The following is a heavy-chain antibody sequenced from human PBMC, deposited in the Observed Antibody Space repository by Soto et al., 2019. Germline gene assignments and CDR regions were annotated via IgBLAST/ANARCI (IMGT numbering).Heavy chain of an antibody. CDR3: ARHTGDILTGYYNYFDY. J-gene: IGHJ4*02. V-gene: IGHV4-28*01. CDR1: GYSISSSNW. D-gene: IGHD3-9*01. CDR2: IYHSGST. Sequence: SETLSLTCAVSGYSISSSNWWGWIRQPPGKGLEWIGYIYHSGSTYYNPSLKSRVTISVDRSKNQFSLKLSSVTAADTAVYYCARHTGDILTGYYNYFDYWGQGTLVTVSS.